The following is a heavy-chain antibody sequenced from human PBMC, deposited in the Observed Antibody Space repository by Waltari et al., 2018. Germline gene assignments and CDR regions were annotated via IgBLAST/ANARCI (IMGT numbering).Heavy chain of an antibody. V-gene: IGHV1-69*01. J-gene: IGHJ4*02. Sequence: WVRQAPGQGLEWMGGIIPIFGTANYAQKFQGRVTITADESTSTAYMELSSLRSEDTAVYYCARKRQGYSSGWGFDYWGQGTLVTVSS. CDR2: IIPIFGTA. D-gene: IGHD6-19*01. CDR3: ARKRQGYSSGWGFDY.